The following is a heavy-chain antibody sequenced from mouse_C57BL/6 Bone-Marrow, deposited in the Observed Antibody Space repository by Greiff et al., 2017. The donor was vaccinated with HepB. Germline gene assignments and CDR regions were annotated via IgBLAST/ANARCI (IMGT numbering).Heavy chain of an antibody. CDR2: ISTYYGDA. V-gene: IGHV1-67*01. Sequence: VHLVESGPELVRPGVSVKISCKGSGYTFTDYAMHWVKQSHAKSLEWIGVISTYYGDASYNQKFKDKATMTVDKSSSTAYMELARLTSEDSAVYYCARRGSSYVGFAYWGQGTLVTVSA. CDR1: GYTFTDYA. J-gene: IGHJ3*01. CDR3: ARRGSSYVGFAY. D-gene: IGHD1-1*01.